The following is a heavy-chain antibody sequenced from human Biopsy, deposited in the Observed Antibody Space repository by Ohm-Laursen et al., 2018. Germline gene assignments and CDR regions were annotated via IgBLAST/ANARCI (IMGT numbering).Heavy chain of an antibody. D-gene: IGHD3-22*01. Sequence: TLSLTWNVSGGDINNYYWSWIRQPAGKGLEWIGRIYPGGSTNYNPSLKSRVTMSVDTSEKQLSLRLRSVTAADTAMYYCASVVLGPTNDAFDLWGQGTMVVVSS. J-gene: IGHJ3*01. CDR2: IYPGGST. CDR1: GGDINNYY. V-gene: IGHV4-4*07. CDR3: ASVVLGPTNDAFDL.